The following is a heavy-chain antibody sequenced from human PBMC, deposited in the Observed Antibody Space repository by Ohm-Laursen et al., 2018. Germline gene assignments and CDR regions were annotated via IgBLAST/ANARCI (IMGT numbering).Heavy chain of an antibody. D-gene: IGHD1-7*01. Sequence: SVKVSCKASGYTFTSYDITWVRQASGQGLEWMGWMNPKNDDTGYAHKFQGRVTMSRNTSISTANLEMTSLRSEDTVVYYCARGRLSGTRRALDIWGQGTLVTVSS. CDR3: ARGRLSGTRRALDI. J-gene: IGHJ3*02. CDR1: GYTFTSYD. V-gene: IGHV1-8*01. CDR2: MNPKNDDT.